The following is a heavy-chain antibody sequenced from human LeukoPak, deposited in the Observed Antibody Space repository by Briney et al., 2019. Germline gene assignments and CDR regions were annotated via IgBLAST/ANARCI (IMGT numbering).Heavy chain of an antibody. CDR1: EDSFTSYW. D-gene: IGHD1-26*01. J-gene: IGHJ3*02. V-gene: IGHV5-51*01. CDR2: IYLGDSDT. Sequence: GESLKISCKGCEDSFTSYWVVWVRQMPGKGLEWMGIIYLGDSDTRYSPSFQGQVTISADKSISTAYLQWSSLKASDTAMYYCARIVVGATTGDFDIWGQGTMVTVSS. CDR3: ARIVVGATTGDFDI.